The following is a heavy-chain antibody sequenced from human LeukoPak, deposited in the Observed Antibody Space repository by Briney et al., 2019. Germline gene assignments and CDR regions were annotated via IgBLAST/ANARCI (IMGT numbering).Heavy chain of an antibody. V-gene: IGHV1-8*03. D-gene: IGHD2-21*01. CDR2: MNPNSGNT. Sequence: ASVKVSCKASGYTFTSYDINWVRQATGQGLEWMGWMNPNSGNTGYAQKFQGRVTITMNTSISTAYMELSSLRSEDTAVYYCARGRIAALGWFDPWGQGTLVTVSS. J-gene: IGHJ5*02. CDR3: ARGRIAALGWFDP. CDR1: GYTFTSYD.